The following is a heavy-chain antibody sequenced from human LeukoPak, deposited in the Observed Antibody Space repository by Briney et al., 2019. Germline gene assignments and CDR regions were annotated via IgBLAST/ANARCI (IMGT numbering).Heavy chain of an antibody. V-gene: IGHV3-7*03. CDR3: ARDTLYSSGWYVRYYYMDV. J-gene: IGHJ6*03. CDR1: GFTFSRSW. CDR2: INEDGSVE. D-gene: IGHD6-19*01. Sequence: GGSLRLSCAASGFTFSRSWMCWVRQAPGKGLEWLANINEDGSVENYVASVKGRFTISRDNAKNSLYLQMNSLRAEDTAVYYCARDTLYSSGWYVRYYYMDVWGKGTTVTVSS.